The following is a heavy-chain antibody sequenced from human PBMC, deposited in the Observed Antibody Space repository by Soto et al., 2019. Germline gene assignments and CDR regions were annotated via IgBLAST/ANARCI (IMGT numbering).Heavy chain of an antibody. CDR3: ARVGLRFLE. D-gene: IGHD3-3*01. V-gene: IGHV4-30-4*08. CDR1: GGSISSGDYY. Sequence: SETLSLTCTVSGGSISSGDYYWTWIRQVPGKGLEWIGYIYYSGSTYYNPSLKSRVAMSVNTSKNQFSLKLSSVTAADTAVYYCARVGLRFLEWGQGTLVTVSS. CDR2: IYYSGST. J-gene: IGHJ4*02.